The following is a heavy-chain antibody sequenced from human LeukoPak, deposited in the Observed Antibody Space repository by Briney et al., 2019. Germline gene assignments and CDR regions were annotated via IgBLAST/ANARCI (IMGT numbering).Heavy chain of an antibody. CDR3: ARDIRVPAAIIGYYYYYGMDV. CDR2: INPNSGGT. CDR1: GYTFTGYY. Sequence: ASVKVSCKASGYTFTGYYMHWVRQAPGQGLEWMGWINPNSGGTNYAQKFQGRVTMTRDTSISTAYMELSRLRSDDTAVYYCARDIRVPAAIIGYYYYYGMDVWGQGTTVTVSS. V-gene: IGHV1-2*02. J-gene: IGHJ6*02. D-gene: IGHD2-2*02.